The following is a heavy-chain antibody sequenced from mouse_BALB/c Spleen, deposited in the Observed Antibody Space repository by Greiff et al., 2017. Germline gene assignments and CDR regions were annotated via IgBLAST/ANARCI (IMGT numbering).Heavy chain of an antibody. Sequence: EVMLVESGGGLVKPGGSLKLSCAASGFTFSSYAMSWVRQSPEKRLEWVAEISSGGSYTYYPDTVTGRFTISRDNAKNTLYLEMSSLRSEDTAMYYWSRVCGNNPLGYWGQGTTLTVSS. CDR2: ISSGGSYT. CDR3: SRVCGNNPLGY. D-gene: IGHD2-1*01. J-gene: IGHJ2*01. CDR1: GFTFSSYA. V-gene: IGHV5-9-4*01.